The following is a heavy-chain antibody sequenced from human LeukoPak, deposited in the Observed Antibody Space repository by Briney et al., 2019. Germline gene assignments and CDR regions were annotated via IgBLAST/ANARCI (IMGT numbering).Heavy chain of an antibody. Sequence: SETLSLTCTVSGGSISSSSYYWGWIRQPPGKGLEWIGEINHSGSTNYNPSLKSRVTISVDTSKNQFSLKLSSVTAADTAVYYCASGIVGARIDYWGQGTLVTVSS. J-gene: IGHJ4*02. V-gene: IGHV4-39*07. D-gene: IGHD1-26*01. CDR2: INHSGST. CDR3: ASGIVGARIDY. CDR1: GGSISSSSYY.